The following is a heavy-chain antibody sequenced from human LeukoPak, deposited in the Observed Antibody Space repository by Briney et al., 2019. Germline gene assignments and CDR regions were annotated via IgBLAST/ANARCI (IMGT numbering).Heavy chain of an antibody. CDR2: INPNSGGT. CDR3: ASVDVSSGWYYFDY. D-gene: IGHD6-19*01. Sequence: ASVKVSCKASGYTFTGYYMHWVRQAPGQGLEWMGWINPNSGGTNYAQKFQGRVTMTRDTSISTAYMELSRLRSDDTAVYYCASVDVSSGWYYFDYWGQGTLVTVSS. CDR1: GYTFTGYY. J-gene: IGHJ4*02. V-gene: IGHV1-2*02.